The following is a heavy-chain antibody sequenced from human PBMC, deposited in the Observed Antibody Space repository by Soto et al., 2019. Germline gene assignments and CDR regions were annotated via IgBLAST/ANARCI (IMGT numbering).Heavy chain of an antibody. J-gene: IGHJ5*02. D-gene: IGHD2-2*01. CDR2: IIPIFGTA. Sequence: SVKVSCKASGGTFSSYAISWVRQAPGQGLEWMGGIIPIFGTANYAQKFQGRVTITADESTSTAYMELSSLRSEDTAVYYCASTNIVVVPAAIAWFDPWGQGTLVTVS. CDR3: ASTNIVVVPAAIAWFDP. V-gene: IGHV1-69*13. CDR1: GGTFSSYA.